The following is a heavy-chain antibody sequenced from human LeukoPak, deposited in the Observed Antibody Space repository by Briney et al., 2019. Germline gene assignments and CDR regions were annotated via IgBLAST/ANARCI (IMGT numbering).Heavy chain of an antibody. Sequence: ASVKLSCNASGHPFSSYATNWVRQATGQGLEWMRWMNLKSGNTVYANKLNGRVTVTRNTSISTAYMELSSLRSEDTAVYYCARDLRENGDYIQRTYNWFDPWGQGTLVTVSS. CDR2: MNLKSGNT. D-gene: IGHD4-17*01. CDR1: GHPFSSYA. J-gene: IGHJ5*02. CDR3: ARDLRENGDYIQRTYNWFDP. V-gene: IGHV1-8*01.